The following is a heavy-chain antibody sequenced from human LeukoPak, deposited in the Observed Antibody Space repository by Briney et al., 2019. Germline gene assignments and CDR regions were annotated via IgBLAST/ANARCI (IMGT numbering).Heavy chain of an antibody. CDR2: INEDGSQK. V-gene: IGHV3-7*01. Sequence: GGSLRLSCAASGFTFTNYWMIWVRQAPGKGLEWVANINEDGSQKYYVGSVEGRFTISRDSAKNSLYLQMNSLRAEDTAVYYCASSTYSSSPSWGQGTLVTVSS. CDR3: ASSTYSSSPS. D-gene: IGHD6-6*01. J-gene: IGHJ5*02. CDR1: GFTFTNYW.